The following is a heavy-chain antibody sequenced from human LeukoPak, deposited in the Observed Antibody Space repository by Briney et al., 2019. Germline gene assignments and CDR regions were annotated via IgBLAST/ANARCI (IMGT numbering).Heavy chain of an antibody. CDR1: GFTFSNYA. J-gene: IGHJ6*02. Sequence: TGGSLRLSCAASGFTFSNYAMRWVRQAPGKGLEWVSSINDRGVASFYADSVKGRFTISRDNSKKTLFLQMNSLRAEDTAVYYCAKWNSITSYWNYFGMDVWGQGTTVTVSS. D-gene: IGHD1-1*01. CDR2: INDRGVAS. CDR3: AKWNSITSYWNYFGMDV. V-gene: IGHV3-23*01.